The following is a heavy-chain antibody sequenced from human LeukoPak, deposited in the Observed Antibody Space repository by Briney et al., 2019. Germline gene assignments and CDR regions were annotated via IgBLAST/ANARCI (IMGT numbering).Heavy chain of an antibody. CDR2: IYYSGST. CDR1: GGSISSYY. CDR3: ARVRRTGFFFDI. J-gene: IGHJ3*02. D-gene: IGHD3-3*01. Sequence: SETLSLTCTVSGGSISSYYWSWIRQPPGKGLEWIGYIYYSGSTNYNPSLKSRVTISVDTSKNQFSLKLSSVTAADTAVYYCARVRRTGFFFDIWGQGTMVTVSS. V-gene: IGHV4-59*01.